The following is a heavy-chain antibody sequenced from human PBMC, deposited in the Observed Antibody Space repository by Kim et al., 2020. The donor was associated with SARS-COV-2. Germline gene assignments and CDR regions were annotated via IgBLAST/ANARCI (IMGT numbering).Heavy chain of an antibody. Sequence: GESLKISCKGSGYSFTSYWIGWVRQMPGKGLEWMGIIYPGDSDTRYSPSFQGQVTISADKSISTAYLQWSSLKASDTAMYYCARSSRSDDSSSHPVVYYYYGMDVWGQGTTVTVSS. CDR3: ARSSRSDDSSSHPVVYYYYGMDV. D-gene: IGHD6-6*01. CDR1: GYSFTSYW. V-gene: IGHV5-51*01. CDR2: IYPGDSDT. J-gene: IGHJ6*02.